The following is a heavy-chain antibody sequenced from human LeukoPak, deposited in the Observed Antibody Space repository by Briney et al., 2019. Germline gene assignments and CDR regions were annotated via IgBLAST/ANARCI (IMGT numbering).Heavy chain of an antibody. Sequence: SETLSLTCTVSGYSISSGYYWGWIRQPPGKGLEWIGSIYNSGSTYYNPSLKSRVTISVDTSKNQFSLKLSSVTAADTAVYYCARDTYYYDSSGYLSFDYWGQGTLVTVSS. CDR1: GYSISSGYY. J-gene: IGHJ4*02. V-gene: IGHV4-38-2*02. D-gene: IGHD3-22*01. CDR2: IYNSGST. CDR3: ARDTYYYDSSGYLSFDY.